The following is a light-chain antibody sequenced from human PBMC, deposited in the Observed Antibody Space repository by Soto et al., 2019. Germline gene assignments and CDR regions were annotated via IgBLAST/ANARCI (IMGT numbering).Light chain of an antibody. CDR3: QQRSNWPPYT. Sequence: EIVLTQSPATLSLSPGERATLSCRARQSVSSYLAWYQQKPGQAPRLLIYDASNRATGIPARFSGSGSGTDFTLTISSLEPEDFAVYYCQQRSNWPPYTFGQWTKLEIK. V-gene: IGKV3-11*01. CDR2: DAS. J-gene: IGKJ2*01. CDR1: QSVSSY.